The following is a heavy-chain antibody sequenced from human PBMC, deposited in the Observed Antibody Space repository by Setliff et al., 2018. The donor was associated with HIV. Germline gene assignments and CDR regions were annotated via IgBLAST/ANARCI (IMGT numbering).Heavy chain of an antibody. V-gene: IGHV4-31*03. Sequence: SETLSLTCTVSGASMRSGGYYWSWIRQHPGKGLEWIGYIYYSENTYYNPSLKSRVTLSIDTSKNQFSLNLTSVTAADTAVYYCAGVNYDSTGYYYYYYMDVWGKGTTVTVSS. J-gene: IGHJ6*03. CDR3: AGVNYDSTGYYYYYYMDV. D-gene: IGHD3-22*01. CDR1: GASMRSGGYY. CDR2: IYYSENT.